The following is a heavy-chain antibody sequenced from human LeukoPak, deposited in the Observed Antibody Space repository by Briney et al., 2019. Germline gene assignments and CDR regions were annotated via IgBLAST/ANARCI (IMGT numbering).Heavy chain of an antibody. CDR1: GFTFSSYD. CDR3: ASESDSSGYYQAG. V-gene: IGHV3-53*01. D-gene: IGHD3-22*01. Sequence: PGGSLRLSCAASGFTFSSYDMHWVRQAPGKGLEWVSVIYSGGSTYYADSVKGRFTISRDNSKNTLYLQMNSLRAEDTAVYYCASESDSSGYYQAGWGQGTLVTVSS. CDR2: IYSGGST. J-gene: IGHJ4*02.